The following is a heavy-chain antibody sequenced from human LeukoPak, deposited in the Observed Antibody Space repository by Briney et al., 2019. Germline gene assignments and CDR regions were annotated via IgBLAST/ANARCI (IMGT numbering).Heavy chain of an antibody. V-gene: IGHV3-23*01. D-gene: IGHD2-2*01. Sequence: GGSLRLSCAASGFTFSSYAMSWVRQAPGKGLEWVSAISGSGGSTYYADFVKGRFTISRDNSKNTLYLQMNSLRAEDTAVYYCAKGDIVVVPAALEFDYWGQGTLVTVSS. CDR1: GFTFSSYA. CDR3: AKGDIVVVPAALEFDY. J-gene: IGHJ4*02. CDR2: ISGSGGST.